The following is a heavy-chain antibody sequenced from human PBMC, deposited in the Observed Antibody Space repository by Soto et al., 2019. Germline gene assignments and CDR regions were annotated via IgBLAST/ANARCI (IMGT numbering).Heavy chain of an antibody. Sequence: LSLTCAVYGGSFSGYYWSWIRQPPGKGPEWIGEINHSGSTNYNPSLKSRVTISLDTSKNQISLKLNSVTAADTAVYYCARNRYCSTTSCYRVDYWGQGTLVTVSS. CDR3: ARNRYCSTTSCYRVDY. D-gene: IGHD2-2*02. J-gene: IGHJ4*02. V-gene: IGHV4-34*01. CDR1: GGSFSGYY. CDR2: INHSGST.